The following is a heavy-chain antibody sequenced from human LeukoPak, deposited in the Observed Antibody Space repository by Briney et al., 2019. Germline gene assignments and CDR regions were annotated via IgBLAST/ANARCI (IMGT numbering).Heavy chain of an antibody. Sequence: GGSLRLSCAASEFTVSSSYMSWVRQAPGKGLEWVSAISGSGGSTYYADSVKGRFTISRDNSKNTLYLQMNSLRAEDTAVYYCAKFLPTHIVVANYYFDYWGQGTLVTVSS. J-gene: IGHJ4*02. CDR1: EFTVSSSY. D-gene: IGHD2-21*01. CDR2: ISGSGGST. CDR3: AKFLPTHIVVANYYFDY. V-gene: IGHV3-23*01.